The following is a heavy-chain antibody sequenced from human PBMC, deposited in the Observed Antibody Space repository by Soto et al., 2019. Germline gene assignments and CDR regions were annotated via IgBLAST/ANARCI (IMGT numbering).Heavy chain of an antibody. V-gene: IGHV1-58*01. D-gene: IGHD2-15*01. CDR1: GFTFSNSA. CDR3: TAGGSSWYFDI. J-gene: IGHJ2*01. CDR2: IVVGRNNT. Sequence: QMQLVQSGPEVKKPGTSVKVSCKTSGFTFSNSAVQWVRQARGQHLEWIGWIVVGRNNTNYAQKFQERVTITRDTSTSTAYMELRSLRSDDTAVYYCTAGGSSWYFDIWGRGTLVTVSS.